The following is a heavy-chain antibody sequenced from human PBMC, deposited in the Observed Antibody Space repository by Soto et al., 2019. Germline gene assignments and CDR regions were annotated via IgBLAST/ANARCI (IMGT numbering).Heavy chain of an antibody. CDR3: ARWPQLEPRFDY. CDR1: GGSISSGDYY. Sequence: PSETLSLTCTVSGGSISSGDYYWSWIRQHPGKGLEWIGYIYYSGSTYYNPSLKSRVTISVDTSKNQFSLKLTSVTAADTAVYYCARWPQLEPRFDYWGQGNLVTVSS. J-gene: IGHJ4*02. D-gene: IGHD1-1*01. V-gene: IGHV4-31*03. CDR2: IYYSGST.